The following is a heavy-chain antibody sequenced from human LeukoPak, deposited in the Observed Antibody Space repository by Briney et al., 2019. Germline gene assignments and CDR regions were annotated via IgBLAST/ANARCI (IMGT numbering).Heavy chain of an antibody. CDR2: IYSGGST. D-gene: IGHD2-15*01. CDR1: GGSIGSGSFY. Sequence: SETLSLTCTVSGGSIGSGSFYWGWIRQPPGKGLEWIGSIYSGGSTYYNPSLKSRVTISVDTSKNQFSLKLSSVTAADTAVYHCARHRVGGGFCSGGSCYPYYFDYWGQGTLVTVSS. V-gene: IGHV4-39*01. CDR3: ARHRVGGGFCSGGSCYPYYFDY. J-gene: IGHJ4*02.